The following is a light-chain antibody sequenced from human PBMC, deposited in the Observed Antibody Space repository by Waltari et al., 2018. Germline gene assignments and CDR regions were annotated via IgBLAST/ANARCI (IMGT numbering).Light chain of an antibody. Sequence: QLAVTQSPSASASLGASVKLTCTLSSEHSAYAIAWHQHQPEKGPRFVMKIDGGGGHTQGDGSPDRFSGFSSWAERYLTISSLQYEDEASYYCQTWDPDTVVFGGGTKLTV. CDR2: IDGGGGH. J-gene: IGLJ2*01. V-gene: IGLV4-69*01. CDR3: QTWDPDTVV. CDR1: SEHSAYA.